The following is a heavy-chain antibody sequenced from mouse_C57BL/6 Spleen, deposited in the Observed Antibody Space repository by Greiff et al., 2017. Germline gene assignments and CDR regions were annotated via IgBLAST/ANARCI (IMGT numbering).Heavy chain of an antibody. J-gene: IGHJ4*01. V-gene: IGHV5-9-1*02. CDR1: GFTFSSYA. CDR2: ISSGGDYI. CDR3: TRGGGKGAMDY. Sequence: EVKLMESGEGLVKPGGSLKLSCAASGFTFSSYAMSWVRQTPEKRLEWVAYISSGGDYIYYADTVKGRFTISRDNARNTLYLQMSSLKSEDTAMYYCTRGGGKGAMDYWGQGTSVTVSS. D-gene: IGHD2-1*01.